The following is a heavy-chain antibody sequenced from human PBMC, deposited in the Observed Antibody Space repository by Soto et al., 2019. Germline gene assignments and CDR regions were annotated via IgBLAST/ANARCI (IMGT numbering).Heavy chain of an antibody. CDR1: GGSIRSSSYF. CDR3: ARRGWELLDAFDF. D-gene: IGHD1-26*01. CDR2: MYYTGNT. J-gene: IGHJ3*01. V-gene: IGHV4-39*01. Sequence: QLQLQESGPGLVKPSETLSLTCTVSGGSIRSSSYFWGWIRQPPGKGLEWIGTMYYTGNTYYNPSLKSRVTISVDPSRTQFSLRLTSVNASGTAVYYCARRGWELLDAFDFWGQGTMVTVSS.